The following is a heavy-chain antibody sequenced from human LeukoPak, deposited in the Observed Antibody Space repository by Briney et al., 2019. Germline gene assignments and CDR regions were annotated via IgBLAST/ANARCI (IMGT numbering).Heavy chain of an antibody. V-gene: IGHV4-4*09. CDR3: ARGAPRTWFDP. CDR1: GGSISSYY. Sequence: ASETLSLTCTVSGGSISSYYWSWIRQPPGKGLEWIGYIYTSGSTNFNPSLKSRVTISVDTSKNQFSLKLTSVTAADTAVYYCARGAPRTWFDPGGQGTLVPVSS. J-gene: IGHJ5*02. CDR2: IYTSGST.